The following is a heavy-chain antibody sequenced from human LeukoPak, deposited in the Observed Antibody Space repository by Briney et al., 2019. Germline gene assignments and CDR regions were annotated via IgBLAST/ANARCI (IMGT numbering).Heavy chain of an antibody. D-gene: IGHD5-18*01. J-gene: IGHJ4*02. CDR1: GFTFSSYA. V-gene: IGHV3-23*01. CDR3: AKLPSYSYGYNF. CDR2: ISGSRGST. Sequence: TGGSLRLSCAASGFTFSSYAMNWVRQAPGKGLEWVSGISGSRGSTDYADSVKGRFTISRDNSKNTLYLQMNSRRAEDTAVYYCAKLPSYSYGYNFWGQGTLVTVSS.